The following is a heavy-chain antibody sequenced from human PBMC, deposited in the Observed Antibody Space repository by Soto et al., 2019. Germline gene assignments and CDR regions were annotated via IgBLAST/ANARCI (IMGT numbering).Heavy chain of an antibody. CDR3: ARVGRNIVVVPAAIVRAFDI. CDR1: SGSISSSNW. Sequence: QVQLQESGPGLVKPSGTLSLTCAVSSGSISSSNWWSWVRQPPGKGLEWIGEIYHSGSTNYNPSLKSRVTISVDKSKNQFSLKLSSVTAADTAVYYCARVGRNIVVVPAAIVRAFDIWGQGTMVTVSS. D-gene: IGHD2-2*01. V-gene: IGHV4-4*02. CDR2: IYHSGST. J-gene: IGHJ3*02.